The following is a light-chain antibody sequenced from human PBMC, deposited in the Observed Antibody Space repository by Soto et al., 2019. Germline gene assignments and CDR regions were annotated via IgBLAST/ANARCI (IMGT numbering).Light chain of an antibody. CDR1: QSVSSY. J-gene: IGKJ4*01. CDR3: QQRSGWPPSLT. V-gene: IGKV3-11*01. CDR2: DAS. Sequence: EVVLTQSPATLSLSPGETATLSCRASQSVSSYLAWYQQKPCQAPRLLIYDASKTATGIPARFSGSGSGTDFTLPISSLEPEDFAVYYCQQRSGWPPSLTFGGGTQVEIK.